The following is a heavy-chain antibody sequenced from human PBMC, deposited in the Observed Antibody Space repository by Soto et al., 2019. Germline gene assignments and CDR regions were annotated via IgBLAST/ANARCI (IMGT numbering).Heavy chain of an antibody. V-gene: IGHV4-59*08. CDR1: GGSFSGYY. D-gene: IGHD3-3*01. CDR2: IYYSGST. Sequence: SETLSLTCAVYGGSFSGYYWSWIRQPPGKGLEWIGYIYYSGSTNYNPSLKSRVTISVDTSKNQFSLKLSSVTAADTAVYYCARVRITIFGVVIIGGAFDIWGQGTMVTVSS. J-gene: IGHJ3*02. CDR3: ARVRITIFGVVIIGGAFDI.